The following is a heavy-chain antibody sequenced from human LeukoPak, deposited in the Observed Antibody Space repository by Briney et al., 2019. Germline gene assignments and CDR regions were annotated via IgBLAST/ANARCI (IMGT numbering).Heavy chain of an antibody. CDR2: IYYSGST. CDR3: ARDTSVRGVPPKGFDP. D-gene: IGHD3-10*01. CDR1: GFTFDDYA. J-gene: IGHJ5*02. V-gene: IGHV4-59*01. Sequence: PGGSLRLSCAASGFTFDDYAMHWIRQPPGKGLEWIGYIYYSGSTNYNPSLKSRVTISVDTSKNQFSLKLSSVTAADTAVYYCARDTSVRGVPPKGFDPWGQGTLVTVSS.